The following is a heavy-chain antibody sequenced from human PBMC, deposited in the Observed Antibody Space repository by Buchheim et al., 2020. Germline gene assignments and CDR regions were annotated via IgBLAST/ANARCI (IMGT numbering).Heavy chain of an antibody. CDR2: ISPALGIT. D-gene: IGHD1-26*01. CDR3: ATNVKKWGSPIDV. V-gene: IGHV1-69*02. J-gene: IGHJ5*02. Sequence: QVQLVQSGAAVKKPGSTVTVSCKASGGTFNSQTFNWVRQAPGQGPEWMGRISPALGITNSIPKFQGRLTMTADQSTGPAFLELRRLRSEDTAMYFCATNVKKWGSPIDVWGRGT. CDR1: GGTFNSQT.